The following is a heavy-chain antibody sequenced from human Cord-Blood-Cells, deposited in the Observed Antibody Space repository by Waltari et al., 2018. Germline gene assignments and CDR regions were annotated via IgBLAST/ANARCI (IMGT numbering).Heavy chain of an antibody. CDR1: GGTFSSHA. CDR3: AREGAFGSYYFDY. V-gene: IGHV1-69*01. Sequence: VQLVQSGAEVKKPRSSVKVSCKAAGGTFSSHAISWVRQAPGQGLEWMGGIIPIFGTANYAQKFQGRVTITADESTSTAYMELSSLRSEDTAVYYCAREGAFGSYYFDYWGQGTLVTVSS. CDR2: IIPIFGTA. D-gene: IGHD1-26*01. J-gene: IGHJ4*02.